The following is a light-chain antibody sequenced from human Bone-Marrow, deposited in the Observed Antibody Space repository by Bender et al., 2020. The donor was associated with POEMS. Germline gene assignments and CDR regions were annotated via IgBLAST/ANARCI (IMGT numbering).Light chain of an antibody. CDR2: EGS. V-gene: IGLV2-23*01. CDR3: CSYAGASPVL. J-gene: IGLJ2*01. Sequence: HSALTQSASVSGSPGQSITISCTGTSSDVETYYLVSWYQQHPGKAPKLMIYEGSNRPSGVSNRFSGSTSGNTASLTISGLQAEDEADYYCCSYAGASPVLFGGGTKLTVL. CDR1: SSDVETYYL.